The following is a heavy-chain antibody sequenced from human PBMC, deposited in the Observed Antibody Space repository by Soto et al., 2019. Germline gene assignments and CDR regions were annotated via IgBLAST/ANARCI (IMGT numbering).Heavy chain of an antibody. CDR1: AFSLSTGGVG. D-gene: IGHD2-21*02. CDR2: IYWDDDK. Sequence: QITLKESGPTLVKPTQTLTLPCTFSAFSLSTGGVGVGWIRQPPGKALEWLALIYWDDDKRYSPSLRSRLTITKDTSKNQVVLTMTNMDPVDTATYYCIQSRCGGDCLQSYASYYYYGMDVWGQGTTVTVSS. J-gene: IGHJ6*02. CDR3: IQSRCGGDCLQSYASYYYYGMDV. V-gene: IGHV2-5*02.